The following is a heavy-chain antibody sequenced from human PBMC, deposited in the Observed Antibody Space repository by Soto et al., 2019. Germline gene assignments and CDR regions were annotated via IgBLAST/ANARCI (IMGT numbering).Heavy chain of an antibody. V-gene: IGHV4-39*02. CDR2: VQHSGST. Sequence: WQTLSFTCTVSGGSISSSSYYWGRIRQPPRKGLEWIGEVQHSGSTSYNPALKSRVTMSVDTSKNHFSLRLASVTAADTATYYCARGQYFGAITFEGVDVKEPNLDNWDQGTRVTVSS. CDR3: ARGQYFGAITFEGVDVKEPNLDN. CDR1: GGSISSSSYY. J-gene: IGHJ4*02. D-gene: IGHD3-16*02.